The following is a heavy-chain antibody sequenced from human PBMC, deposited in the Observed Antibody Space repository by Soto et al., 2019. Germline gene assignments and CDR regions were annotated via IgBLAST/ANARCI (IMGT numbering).Heavy chain of an antibody. V-gene: IGHV1-69*06. Sequence: QVQLVQSGAEVKKPGSSVKVSCRASGGTCNNYVINWVRQAPGQGLEWMAGIIPIFGTANYAQKFQGRVTITADKSTSTAYMELNSLSSEDTAVYYCAGRCDGTNCLGHCDYLGQGTLVTVSS. CDR3: AGRCDGTNCLGHCDY. CDR1: GGTCNNYV. CDR2: IIPIFGTA. D-gene: IGHD2-2*01. J-gene: IGHJ4*02.